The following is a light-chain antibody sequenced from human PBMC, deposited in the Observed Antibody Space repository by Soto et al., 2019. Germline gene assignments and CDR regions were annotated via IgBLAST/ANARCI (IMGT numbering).Light chain of an antibody. V-gene: IGKV1-5*01. Sequence: DIQMTQSPSTLSASVGDRVTISCRASQDISSFLAWYQHKPGKAPKLLIYDASTLQTGVPSRFRGSGFGTEFTLTISGLXPDDFATYFCQQHDDYSHATFGQGTKVDIK. CDR3: QQHDDYSHAT. J-gene: IGKJ2*01. CDR1: QDISSF. CDR2: DAS.